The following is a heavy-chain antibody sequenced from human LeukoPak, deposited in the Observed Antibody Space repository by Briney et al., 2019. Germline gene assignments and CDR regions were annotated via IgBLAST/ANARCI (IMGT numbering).Heavy chain of an antibody. V-gene: IGHV3-30-3*01. CDR2: ISYDGSNK. D-gene: IGHD3-3*01. J-gene: IGHJ6*02. CDR3: TSVKGYYDFWSGYSEYYGMDV. CDR1: GFTFSSYA. Sequence: GGSLRLSCAASGFTFSSYAMHWVRQAPGKGLEWVAVISYDGSNKYYADSVKGRFTISRDNSKNTLYLQMNSLRAEDTAVYYCTSVKGYYDFWSGYSEYYGMDVWGQGTTVTVSS.